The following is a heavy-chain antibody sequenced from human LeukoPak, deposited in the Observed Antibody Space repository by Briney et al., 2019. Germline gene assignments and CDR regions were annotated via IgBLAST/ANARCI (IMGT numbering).Heavy chain of an antibody. CDR3: ARELHSSSWGSVY. CDR1: GYTFTGYC. V-gene: IGHV1-2*02. CDR2: INPNSGGT. D-gene: IGHD6-13*01. J-gene: IGHJ4*02. Sequence: ASVKVSCKASGYTFTGYCMHWVRQAPGQGLEWMGWINPNSGGTNYAQKFQGRVTMTRDTSISTAYMELSRLRSDDTAVYYCARELHSSSWGSVYWGQGTLVTVSS.